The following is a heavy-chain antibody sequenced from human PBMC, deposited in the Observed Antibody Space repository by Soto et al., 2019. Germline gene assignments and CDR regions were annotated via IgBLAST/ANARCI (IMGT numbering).Heavy chain of an antibody. V-gene: IGHV4-34*01. Sequence: KPSETLSLTCAVYGGSFSGYYWSWIRQPPGKGLEWIGEINHSGSTNYNPSLKSRVTISVDTSKNQFSLKLSSVTAADTAVYYCARGRVDTAMGSHYYYGMDVWGQGTTVTVSS. CDR1: GGSFSGYY. CDR3: ARGRVDTAMGSHYYYGMDV. J-gene: IGHJ6*02. CDR2: INHSGST. D-gene: IGHD5-18*01.